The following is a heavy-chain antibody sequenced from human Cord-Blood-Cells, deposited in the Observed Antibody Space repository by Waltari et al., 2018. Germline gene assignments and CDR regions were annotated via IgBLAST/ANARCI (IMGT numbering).Heavy chain of an antibody. CDR3: ARGGSSWYRNAFDI. D-gene: IGHD6-13*01. CDR2: IWYDGSNK. Sequence: QVQLVESGGGVVQPGRSLRLSCAASGFTFSSYGMHWVRQAPGKGLEWVAVIWYDGSNKYYADSVKGRFTSSRDNSKNTLYLQMNSLRGEDTAVYYCARGGSSWYRNAFDIWGQGTMVTVSS. V-gene: IGHV3-33*01. J-gene: IGHJ3*02. CDR1: GFTFSSYG.